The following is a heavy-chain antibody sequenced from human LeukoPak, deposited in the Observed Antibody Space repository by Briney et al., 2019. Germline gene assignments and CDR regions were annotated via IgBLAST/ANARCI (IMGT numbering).Heavy chain of an antibody. CDR1: GGSISSSSHC. J-gene: IGHJ4*02. CDR3: ARLSDY. Sequence: SETLSLTCSVSGGSISSSSHCWGWIRQPPGKGLEWIGGIYYGGSTYYNTSLTSRVTISVDTSKNQFSLKLTSVTAADTAVYYCARLSDYWGQGTLVTVSS. CDR2: IYYGGST. V-gene: IGHV4-39*01.